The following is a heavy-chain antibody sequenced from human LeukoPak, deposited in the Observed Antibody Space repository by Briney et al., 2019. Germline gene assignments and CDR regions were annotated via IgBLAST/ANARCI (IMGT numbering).Heavy chain of an antibody. J-gene: IGHJ4*02. CDR2: ISTSGGST. CDR1: GFTFSSYA. V-gene: IGHV3-23*01. Sequence: GGSLRLSCAASGFTFSSYAMSWVRQAPGKGLEWVSTISTSGGSTYYADSVKGRFTISRDNSKNMLYLQMNSLRAEDTAVYYCAKVRFGVTARYHFDFWGQGTLVTVSS. CDR3: AKVRFGVTARYHFDF. D-gene: IGHD3-10*01.